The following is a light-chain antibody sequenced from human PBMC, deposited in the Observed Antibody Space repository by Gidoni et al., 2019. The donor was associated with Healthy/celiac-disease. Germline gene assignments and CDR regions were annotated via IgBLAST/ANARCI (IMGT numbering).Light chain of an antibody. CDR2: GAS. J-gene: IGKJ2*01. V-gene: IGKV3-20*01. CDR3: QQYGSSPRYT. CDR1: QSVSSSY. Sequence: EIVLTQSPGTLSLSPGERATLSCRASQSVSSSYLAWYQQKPGQAPWLLIYGASSRATGIPYSFSGSGSGTDFTLTISRLEPEDFAVYYCQQYGSSPRYTFGQGTKLEIK.